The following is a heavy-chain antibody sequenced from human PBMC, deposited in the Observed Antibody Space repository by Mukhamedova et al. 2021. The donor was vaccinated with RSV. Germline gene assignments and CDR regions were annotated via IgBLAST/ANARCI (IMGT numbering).Heavy chain of an antibody. V-gene: IGHV3-30*02. CDR3: AKDSYGAYLTTNYFDY. D-gene: IGHD1-1*01. Sequence: QSTWEGLEWVAFIRFDGSNAYYTISVKGRFTISRDNSKNTLYLQMNSLGTEDTAVYYCAKDSYGAYLTTNYFDYLGQGTLVTVSP. J-gene: IGHJ4*02. CDR2: IRFDGSNA.